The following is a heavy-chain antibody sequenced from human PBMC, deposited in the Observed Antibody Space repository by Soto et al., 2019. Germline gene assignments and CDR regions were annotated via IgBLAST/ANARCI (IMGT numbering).Heavy chain of an antibody. CDR1: GGTFSNYV. J-gene: IGHJ4*02. V-gene: IGHV1-69*01. CDR3: ARRYYNSSGYFDY. CDR2: IIPIFGTG. D-gene: IGHD3-22*01. Sequence: QVQLVQSGAEVKKPGSSVKVACKASGGTFSNYVLNWVRQAPGQGLEWMGGIIPIFGTGNYAQKFQGRVTITADESTTTASMELRGLRSEDTAVYYCARRYYNSSGYFDYWGQGTLVTVSS.